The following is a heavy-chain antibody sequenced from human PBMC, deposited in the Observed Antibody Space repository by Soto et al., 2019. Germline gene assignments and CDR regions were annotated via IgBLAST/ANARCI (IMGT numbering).Heavy chain of an antibody. V-gene: IGHV1-3*01. Sequence: ASVKVSCKASGYTFTSYAMHWVRQAPGQRLEWMGWINAGNGNTKYSQKFQGRVTITRDTSASTAYMELSSLRPEDTAVYYCARGRGYYDSSGYYPDYWGQGTLVTVSS. CDR1: GYTFTSYA. J-gene: IGHJ4*02. CDR2: INAGNGNT. D-gene: IGHD3-22*01. CDR3: ARGRGYYDSSGYYPDY.